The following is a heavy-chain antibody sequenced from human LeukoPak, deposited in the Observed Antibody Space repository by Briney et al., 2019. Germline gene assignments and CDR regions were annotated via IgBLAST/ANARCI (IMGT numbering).Heavy chain of an antibody. Sequence: ASVKVSCKASGYTFTGYYMHWVRQAPGQGLEWMGRINPNSGGTNYAQKFQGRVTMTRDTSISTAYMELSRLRSDDTAVYYCARDSLHDIVVVPAAINGDGMDVWGQGTTVTVSS. CDR3: ARDSLHDIVVVPAAINGDGMDV. D-gene: IGHD2-2*02. J-gene: IGHJ6*02. CDR1: GYTFTGYY. V-gene: IGHV1-2*06. CDR2: INPNSGGT.